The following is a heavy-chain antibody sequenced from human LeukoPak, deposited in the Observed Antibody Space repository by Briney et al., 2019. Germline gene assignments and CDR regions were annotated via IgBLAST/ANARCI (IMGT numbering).Heavy chain of an antibody. D-gene: IGHD1-26*01. CDR1: GFTFSNSW. CDR2: IKPDGSAQ. CDR3: ARVIEGIVGATKSRYYYYMDV. V-gene: IGHV3-7*01. J-gene: IGHJ6*03. Sequence: PGGSLRLSCAASGFTFSNSWMSWVRQAPGKGLEWVATIKPDGSAQYYVDSVKGRFTISRDNAKNSLFLQINSLRAEDTAVYYCARVIEGIVGATKSRYYYYMDVWGKGTTVTVSS.